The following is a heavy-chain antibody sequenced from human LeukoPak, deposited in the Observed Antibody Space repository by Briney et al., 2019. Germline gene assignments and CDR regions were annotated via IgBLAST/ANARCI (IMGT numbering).Heavy chain of an antibody. V-gene: IGHV4-31*03. CDR2: IYYSGST. D-gene: IGHD3-9*01. Sequence: SETLSLTCTVSGGSISSGGYYWSWIRQHPGKGLEWIGYIYYSGSTYYNPSLKSRVTISVDTSKNQFSLKLSSVTAADTAVYYCARGERYFDYFDYWGQGTLVTVSS. CDR1: GGSISSGGYY. J-gene: IGHJ4*02. CDR3: ARGERYFDYFDY.